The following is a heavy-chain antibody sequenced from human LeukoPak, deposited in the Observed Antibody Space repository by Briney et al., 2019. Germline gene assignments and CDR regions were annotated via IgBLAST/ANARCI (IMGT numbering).Heavy chain of an antibody. CDR3: ANLNAPYWGNLDY. V-gene: IGHV3-23*01. CDR2: ISDSGVTA. CDR1: GFTFSNYA. Sequence: GGSLRLSCAASGFTFSNYAMSWVRQAPGKGLDWVSAISDSGVTAYYADSVKGRFTISRDNSKSTLYLQMNSLRAEDTAVYYCANLNAPYWGNLDYWGQGTLVTVSS. D-gene: IGHD3-16*01. J-gene: IGHJ4*02.